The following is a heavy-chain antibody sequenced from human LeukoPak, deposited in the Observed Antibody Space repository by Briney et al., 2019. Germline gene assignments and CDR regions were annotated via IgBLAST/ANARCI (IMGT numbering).Heavy chain of an antibody. J-gene: IGHJ4*02. CDR1: GFTFTGYF. Sequence: ASVKVSCKASGFTFTGYFIHWVRQAPGQGLEWMGWIHPNNGGTKDAQKFQVRVTRTRDTSINTDYMELSRLRSDDTALYYCTRDGFSGAAFDYWGQGTLVTVSS. CDR2: IHPNNGGT. D-gene: IGHD7-27*01. V-gene: IGHV1-2*02. CDR3: TRDGFSGAAFDY.